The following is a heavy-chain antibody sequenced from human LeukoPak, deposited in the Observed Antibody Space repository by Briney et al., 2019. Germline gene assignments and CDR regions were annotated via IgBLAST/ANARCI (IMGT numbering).Heavy chain of an antibody. CDR3: AKGSYYDSSGSFYFDY. D-gene: IGHD3-22*01. Sequence: GGSLRLSCAASGFTFSNAWMSWVRQAPGKGLEWVSGISGSGDNTYYADSVKGRFTISRDNSKNTLYVQVNSLGTEDTAAYYCAKGSYYDSSGSFYFDYWGQGTLVTVSS. V-gene: IGHV3-23*01. J-gene: IGHJ4*02. CDR1: GFTFSNAW. CDR2: ISGSGDNT.